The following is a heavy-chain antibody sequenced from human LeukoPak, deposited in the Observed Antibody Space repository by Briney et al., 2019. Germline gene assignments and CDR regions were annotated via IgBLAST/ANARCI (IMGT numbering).Heavy chain of an antibody. V-gene: IGHV4-59*01. J-gene: IGHJ4*02. CDR3: ARGQRMVRGPTFDY. Sequence: PSETLSLTCTVSGGSISSYYWSWIRQPPGKGLEWIGYIYYSGSTNYNPSLKSLVTISVDTSKNQFSLKLSSVTAADTAVYYCARGQRMVRGPTFDYWGQGTLVTVSS. D-gene: IGHD3-10*01. CDR2: IYYSGST. CDR1: GGSISSYY.